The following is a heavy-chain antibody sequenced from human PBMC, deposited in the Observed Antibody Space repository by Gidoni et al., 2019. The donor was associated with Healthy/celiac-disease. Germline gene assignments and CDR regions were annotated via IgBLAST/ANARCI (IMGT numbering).Heavy chain of an antibody. J-gene: IGHJ6*03. CDR2: ISAYNGNT. D-gene: IGHD2-8*02. Sequence: QVQLVQSGAEVKKPGASVKVSCKASGYTFTSYGISWVRQAPGQGLEWMGWISAYNGNTNDAQKLQGRVTMTTDTSTSTAYMELRSLRSDDTAVYYCARGGDPYIVLSDYYYYYMDVWGKGTTVTVSS. CDR1: GYTFTSYG. V-gene: IGHV1-18*01. CDR3: ARGGDPYIVLSDYYYYYMDV.